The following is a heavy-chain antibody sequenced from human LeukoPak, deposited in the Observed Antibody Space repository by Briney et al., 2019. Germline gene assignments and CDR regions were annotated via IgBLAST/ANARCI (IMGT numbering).Heavy chain of an antibody. D-gene: IGHD2-15*01. CDR3: ASGSSYYFYMDV. J-gene: IGHJ6*03. CDR1: GGTFSSYT. Sequence: GASVKVSCKASGGTFSSYTITWVRQAPGQGLEWMGGIIPIFGTANYAQKFQGRVTITADESTSTAYMELTSLRSDDTAVYYCASGSSYYFYMDVWGKGTTVTVSS. V-gene: IGHV1-69*13. CDR2: IIPIFGTA.